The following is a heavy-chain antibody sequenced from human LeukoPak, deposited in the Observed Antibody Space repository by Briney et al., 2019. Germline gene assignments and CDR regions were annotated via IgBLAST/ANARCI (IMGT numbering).Heavy chain of an antibody. D-gene: IGHD3-3*01. CDR1: VDTLSSYA. CDR2: IIPICGTA. CDR3: ARKFYDVWTGYYDRFDY. Sequence: GASVKVSCEASVDTLSSYATSWVPHAPGQGLEWVGEIIPICGTASYAEEFQSRVTIIADEYTSTAYMELSSLRSEDTAVDYCARKFYDVWTGYYDRFDYWGQGTLVTVSS. J-gene: IGHJ4*02. V-gene: IGHV1-69*13.